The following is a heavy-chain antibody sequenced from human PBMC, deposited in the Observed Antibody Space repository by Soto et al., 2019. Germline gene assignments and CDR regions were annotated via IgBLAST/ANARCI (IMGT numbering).Heavy chain of an antibody. Sequence: SXKVCWKASGYAXTGDYIHWVRQAPRQGLEWMGWINPNSCGTNYAQKFQGRVTMTRDTSISTAYMELRRLRSDDKAVYYCARDPTRSYYDFWSGYRGMDVWGQATTVTVSS. CDR3: ARDPTRSYYDFWSGYRGMDV. D-gene: IGHD3-3*01. CDR1: GYAXTGDY. CDR2: INPNSCGT. J-gene: IGHJ6*02. V-gene: IGHV1-2*02.